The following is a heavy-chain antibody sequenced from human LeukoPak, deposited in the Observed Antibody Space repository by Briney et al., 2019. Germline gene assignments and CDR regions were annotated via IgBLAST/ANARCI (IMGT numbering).Heavy chain of an antibody. V-gene: IGHV1-46*01. J-gene: IGHJ3*02. CDR1: GYTFTSYY. CDR3: ATDQGKYSSGRDDAFDI. Sequence: ASVKVSCKASGYTFTSYYMHWVRQAPGQGLEWMGIINPSGGSTSYAQKFQGRVTMTEDTSTDTAYMELSSLRSEDTAVYYCATDQGKYSSGRDDAFDIWGQGTMVTVSS. CDR2: INPSGGST. D-gene: IGHD6-19*01.